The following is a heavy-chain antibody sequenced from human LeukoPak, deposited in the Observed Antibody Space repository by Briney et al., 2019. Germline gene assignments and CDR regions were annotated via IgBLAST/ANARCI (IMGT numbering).Heavy chain of an antibody. CDR3: ATYYDYVWGSYRARTGEADFDY. CDR2: IYHSGST. Sequence: PSETLSLTCTVSGYSISSGYYWGWIRQPPGKGLEWIGSIYHSGSTYYNPSLKSRVTISVDTSKNQFSLKLSSVTAADTAVYYCATYYDYVWGSYRARTGEADFDYWGQGTLVTVSS. J-gene: IGHJ4*02. V-gene: IGHV4-38-2*02. D-gene: IGHD3-16*02. CDR1: GYSISSGYY.